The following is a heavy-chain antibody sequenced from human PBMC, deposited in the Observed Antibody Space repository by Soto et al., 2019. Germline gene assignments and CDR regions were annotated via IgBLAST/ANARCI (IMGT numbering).Heavy chain of an antibody. V-gene: IGHV3-7*03. D-gene: IGHD1-1*01. CDR1: GFSFSSYW. CDR3: AGRTGDQGWDLDL. Sequence: PGGSLRLSCAASGFSFSSYWMNWVRQAPGKGLEWVANINQDGSEKNYVDSVKGRFTISRDNAKNSLYLQMNSLRAEDTAVYYCAGRTGDQGWDLDLWGRGTLVTVYS. J-gene: IGHJ2*01. CDR2: INQDGSEK.